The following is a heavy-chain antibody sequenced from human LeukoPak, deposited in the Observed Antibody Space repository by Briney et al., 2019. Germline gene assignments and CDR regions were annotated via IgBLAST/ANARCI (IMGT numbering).Heavy chain of an antibody. D-gene: IGHD6-19*01. Sequence: GESLKISCKGSGYSFTSYWIGWVRQVPGKGLGWMGIIYPGDSDTRYSPSFQGQVTISADKSISTAYLQWSSLKASDTAMYYCARREAVAATGNWFDPWGQGTLVTVSS. J-gene: IGHJ5*02. V-gene: IGHV5-51*01. CDR2: IYPGDSDT. CDR3: ARREAVAATGNWFDP. CDR1: GYSFTSYW.